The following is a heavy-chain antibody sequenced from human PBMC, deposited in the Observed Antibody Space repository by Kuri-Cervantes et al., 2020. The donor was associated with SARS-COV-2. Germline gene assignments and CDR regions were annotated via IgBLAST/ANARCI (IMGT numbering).Heavy chain of an antibody. J-gene: IGHJ6*03. Sequence: GESLKISCAASGFTFSSYSMTWVRQAPGKGLEWVSVIYASGATYYADSVKDRFTISRDNSSNTLYLQMNSLRAEDTAVYYCARGGYSYAYYHYYYLDIWGKGITVTVSS. CDR3: ARGGYSYAYYHYYYLDI. CDR2: IYASGAT. D-gene: IGHD5-18*01. V-gene: IGHV3-66*01. CDR1: GFTFSSYS.